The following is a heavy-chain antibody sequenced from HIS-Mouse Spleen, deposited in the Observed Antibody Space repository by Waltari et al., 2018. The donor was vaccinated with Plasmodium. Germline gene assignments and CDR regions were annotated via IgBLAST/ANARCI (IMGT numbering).Heavy chain of an antibody. CDR3: AKTIKYYDILTGYPFDY. V-gene: IGHV3-23*01. Sequence: EVQLLESGGGFVQPGGSLRLSWSACGFTFRCFSIRWVRQAPGKGLEWVSAISGSGGSTYYADSVKGRFTISRDNSKNTLYLQMNSLRAEDTAVYYCAKTIKYYDILTGYPFDYWGQGTLVTVSS. CDR1: GFTFRCFS. D-gene: IGHD3-9*01. CDR2: ISGSGGST. J-gene: IGHJ4*02.